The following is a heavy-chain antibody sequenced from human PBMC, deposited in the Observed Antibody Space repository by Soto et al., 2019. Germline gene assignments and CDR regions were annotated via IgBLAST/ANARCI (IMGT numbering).Heavy chain of an antibody. CDR1: GYTFTGYY. CDR2: INPNSGGT. J-gene: IGHJ4*02. Sequence: ASVKVSCKASGYTFTGYYMHWVRQAPGQGLEWMGWINPNSGGTNYAQKFQGWVTMTRDTSISTAFMELSRLRYDDTAVYYCARAGTPVVTPFGLFDYWGQGTLVTVSS. V-gene: IGHV1-2*04. D-gene: IGHD2-21*02. CDR3: ARAGTPVVTPFGLFDY.